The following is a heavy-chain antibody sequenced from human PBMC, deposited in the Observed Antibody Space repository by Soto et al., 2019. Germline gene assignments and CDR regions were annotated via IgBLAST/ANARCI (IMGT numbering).Heavy chain of an antibody. J-gene: IGHJ4*02. CDR3: ARDWDDYYDSSGYYGY. CDR1: VFTFSSYA. CDR2: ISYDGSNK. D-gene: IGHD3-22*01. Sequence: SLRRSCEGSVFTFSSYAMHWVLQKPVKGLEWVAVISYDGSNKYYADSVKGRFTISRDNSKNTLYLQMNSLRAEDTAVYYCARDWDDYYDSSGYYGYWGQGTLVTVSS. V-gene: IGHV3-30-3*01.